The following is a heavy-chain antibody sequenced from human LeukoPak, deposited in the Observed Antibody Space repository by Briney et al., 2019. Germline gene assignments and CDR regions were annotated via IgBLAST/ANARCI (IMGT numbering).Heavy chain of an antibody. CDR3: ARGSGVVVAAAPVGAFDV. CDR1: GFTFSSYE. D-gene: IGHD2-15*01. Sequence: SGGSLRLSCAASGFTFSSYEMNWVRQAPGKGLEWVSYISSSGSTIYYADSVKGRFTISRDNAKNSLYLQMNSLRAEDTAVYYCARGSGVVVAAAPVGAFDVWGQGTMVTVSS. CDR2: ISSSGSTI. J-gene: IGHJ3*01. V-gene: IGHV3-48*03.